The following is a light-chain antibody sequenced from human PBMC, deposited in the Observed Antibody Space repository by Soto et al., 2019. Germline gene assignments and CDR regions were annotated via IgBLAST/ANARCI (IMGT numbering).Light chain of an antibody. V-gene: IGLV2-11*01. CDR2: DVS. CDR1: SSDVGGYNY. Sequence: QSVLTQPRSVSGSPGQSVTISCTGTSSDVGGYNYVSWYQQHPGKAPKLMIYDVSKRPSGVPDRFSGSKSGNTASLTISGLKAEDEAEYYCCSYAGSYYVFGTGTKLTVL. CDR3: CSYAGSYYV. J-gene: IGLJ1*01.